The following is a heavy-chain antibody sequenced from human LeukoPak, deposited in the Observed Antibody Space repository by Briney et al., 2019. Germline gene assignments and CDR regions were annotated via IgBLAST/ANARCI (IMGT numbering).Heavy chain of an antibody. CDR3: AKAGSIRFDY. V-gene: IGHV3-23*01. CDR1: GFTFITYA. Sequence: PGGSLRLSCAASGFTFITYAMSWVRQAPGKGLEWVSGISGSGTGGITYYADSVKGRFTISRDNSKNTLYLQMNSLRAEDTAVYYCAKAGSIRFDYWGQGTLVTVS. J-gene: IGHJ4*02. CDR2: ISGSGTGGIT. D-gene: IGHD1-26*01.